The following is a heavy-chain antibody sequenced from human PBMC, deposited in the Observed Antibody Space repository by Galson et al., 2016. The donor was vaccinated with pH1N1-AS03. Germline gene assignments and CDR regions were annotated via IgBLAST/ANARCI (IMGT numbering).Heavy chain of an antibody. V-gene: IGHV3-53*01. Sequence: CAASGFSVSSDCMSWVRQAPGKGLEWVSMIYSAAGNTYYADSVKGRFTISRDTSNNALFLQMNSLRAEDTALYYCATRGVWGQGTLVTVSS. D-gene: IGHD3-10*01. CDR1: GFSVSSDC. CDR2: IYSAAGNT. J-gene: IGHJ4*02. CDR3: ATRGV.